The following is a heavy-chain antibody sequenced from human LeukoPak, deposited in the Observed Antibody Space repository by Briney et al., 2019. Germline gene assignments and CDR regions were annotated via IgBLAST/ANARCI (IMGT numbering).Heavy chain of an antibody. Sequence: SGPTLVKPTQTLTLTCTFSGFSLNTSGVGVGWIRQPPGKALEWLALIYWDDDKRYSPSLKTRLTITKDTSKNQVVLTMTNMDPVDTATYYCAHRRRLISASFFFDYWGQGTLVTVSS. CDR3: AHRRRLISASFFFDY. CDR2: IYWDDDK. V-gene: IGHV2-5*02. CDR1: GFSLNTSGVG. D-gene: IGHD1-26*01. J-gene: IGHJ4*02.